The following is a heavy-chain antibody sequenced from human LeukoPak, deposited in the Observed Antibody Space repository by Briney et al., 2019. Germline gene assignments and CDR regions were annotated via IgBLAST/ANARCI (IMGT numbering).Heavy chain of an antibody. Sequence: PSETLSLTCAVYGGCFSGYCWSWIRQPPGKGMELMGESNHSGNTNYNPSLKSRVTISVDTSKNHFSLKLSSVTAADTAVYYCAGRPFDWFLRSPVYYFDYWGQGTLVTVSS. D-gene: IGHD3-9*01. CDR3: AGRPFDWFLRSPVYYFDY. J-gene: IGHJ4*02. CDR2: SNHSGNT. V-gene: IGHV4-34*01. CDR1: GGCFSGYC.